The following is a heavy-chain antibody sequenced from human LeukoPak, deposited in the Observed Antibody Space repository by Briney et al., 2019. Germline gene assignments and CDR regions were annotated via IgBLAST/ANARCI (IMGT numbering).Heavy chain of an antibody. CDR1: GFTFSSYG. CDR2: ISYDGSNE. J-gene: IGHJ4*02. CDR3: AANDYGDY. Sequence: GGSLRLSCAASGFTFSSYGMHWVRQAPGKGLEWVALISYDGSNEYYSDSVKGRFTISRDNSKNTLYLQMNSLRAEDTAVYYCAANDYGDYWGQGTLVTVSS. V-gene: IGHV3-30*19.